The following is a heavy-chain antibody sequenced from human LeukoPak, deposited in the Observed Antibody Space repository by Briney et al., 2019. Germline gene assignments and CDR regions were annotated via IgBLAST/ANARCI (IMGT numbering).Heavy chain of an antibody. D-gene: IGHD2-2*01. Sequence: SETLSLTCAVYGGSFSGYYWSWIRQSPGKGLEWIGEINRSGTTNYNPSLKSRVTISVDTSKNQLSLKLRSVTAADTAVYYCARIVVVSAAQYNWFDPWGQGTLVTVSS. CDR2: INRSGTT. CDR3: ARIVVVSAAQYNWFDP. CDR1: GGSFSGYY. V-gene: IGHV4-34*01. J-gene: IGHJ5*02.